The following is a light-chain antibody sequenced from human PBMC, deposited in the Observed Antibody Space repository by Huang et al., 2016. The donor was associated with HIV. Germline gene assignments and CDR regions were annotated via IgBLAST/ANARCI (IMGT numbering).Light chain of an antibody. Sequence: EIVMTQSPATLSVSPGERATLSCRASQSVSSKFSWYQQKPGQAPMLLIYGASTRATGIPARFSGSGSGTEFTLTISSLQSEDFAVYYCQQYNNWLLLTFGGGTKVEIK. CDR1: QSVSSK. CDR2: GAS. V-gene: IGKV3-15*01. CDR3: QQYNNWLLLT. J-gene: IGKJ4*01.